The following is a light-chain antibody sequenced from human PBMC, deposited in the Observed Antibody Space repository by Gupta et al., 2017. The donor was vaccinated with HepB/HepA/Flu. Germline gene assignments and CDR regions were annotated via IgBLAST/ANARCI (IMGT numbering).Light chain of an antibody. V-gene: IGLV1-40*01. J-gene: IGLJ2*01. CDR3: QSYDSSLSGVV. Sequence: QSVLTQPPPVPEDPGQRVTISCTGSSSNIGAGYDVHWYQQLPGTAPKLLIYGNSNRPSGVPDRFSGSKSGTSASLAITGLQAEDEADYYCQSYDSSLSGVVFGGGTKLTVL. CDR2: GNS. CDR1: SSNIGAGYD.